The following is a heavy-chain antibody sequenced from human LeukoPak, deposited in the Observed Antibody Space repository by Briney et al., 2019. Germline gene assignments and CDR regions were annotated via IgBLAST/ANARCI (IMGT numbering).Heavy chain of an antibody. CDR1: GFTFSSYA. Sequence: GSLRLSCAASGFTFSSYAMSWVRQAPGKGLEWIGEINHSGSTNYNPSLKSRVTISVDTSKNQFSLKLSSVTAADTAVYYCARRKIWYGSGSYYFDYWGQGTLVTVSS. CDR3: ARRKIWYGSGSYYFDY. J-gene: IGHJ4*02. CDR2: INHSGST. D-gene: IGHD3-10*01. V-gene: IGHV4-34*01.